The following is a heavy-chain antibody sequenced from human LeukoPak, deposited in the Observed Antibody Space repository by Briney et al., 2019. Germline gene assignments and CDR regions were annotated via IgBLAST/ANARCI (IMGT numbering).Heavy chain of an antibody. D-gene: IGHD2-21*02. J-gene: IGHJ3*02. CDR1: GFTFSNYW. CDR2: IKTDGSEK. Sequence: GGSLRLSCEGSGFTFSNYWMTWVCQAPGKGLEWVANIKTDGSEKHYADSVEGRFTISRDNAKNSLYLQMNSLRVEDTAVYYCARDLDTYVALTAYDTFDIWGQGTMVTVAS. CDR3: ARDLDTYVALTAYDTFDI. V-gene: IGHV3-7*01.